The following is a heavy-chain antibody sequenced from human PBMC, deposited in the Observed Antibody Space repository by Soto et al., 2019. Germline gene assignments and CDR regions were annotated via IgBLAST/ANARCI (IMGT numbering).Heavy chain of an antibody. CDR1: GGSISSGGYY. CDR2: IYYSGST. J-gene: IGHJ3*02. Sequence: QVQLQESGPGLVKPSQTLSLTCTVSGGSISSGGYYWSWIRQHPGKGLEWIGYIYYSGSTYYNPSLKSRVTISVDTSKNQFSLKLSSVTAADTAVYYCARRGTAMVIDAFDIWGQGTMVTVSS. CDR3: ARRGTAMVIDAFDI. D-gene: IGHD5-18*01. V-gene: IGHV4-31*03.